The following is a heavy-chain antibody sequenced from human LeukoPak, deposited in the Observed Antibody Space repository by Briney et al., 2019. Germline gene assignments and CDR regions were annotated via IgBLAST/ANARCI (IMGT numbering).Heavy chain of an antibody. D-gene: IGHD1-14*01. Sequence: GGSLRLSCAASGFTFSDYYMSWIRQAPGKGLEWVSYISSSGSTIYYADSVKGRFTISRDNAKNSLYLQMNSLRAEDTAVYYCARSRGGLTSLYYYYYMDVWGKGTTVTVSS. CDR3: ARSRGGLTSLYYYYYMDV. CDR1: GFTFSDYY. J-gene: IGHJ6*03. CDR2: ISSSGSTI. V-gene: IGHV3-11*04.